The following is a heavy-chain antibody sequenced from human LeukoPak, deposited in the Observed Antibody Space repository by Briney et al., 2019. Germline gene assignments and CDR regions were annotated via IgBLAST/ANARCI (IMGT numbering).Heavy chain of an antibody. J-gene: IGHJ4*02. D-gene: IGHD2-2*01. CDR1: GFVLSSYA. Sequence: GGSLRLSCAASGFVLSSYAMSWVRQAPGKGLEWVSVISDSGVTTYYAESVKGRFTISRDTSKNMLFLQMNSLRAEDTAVYYCAKDQARSSTTWYDYWGQGTLVTVPS. V-gene: IGHV3-23*01. CDR3: AKDQARSSTTWYDY. CDR2: ISDSGVTT.